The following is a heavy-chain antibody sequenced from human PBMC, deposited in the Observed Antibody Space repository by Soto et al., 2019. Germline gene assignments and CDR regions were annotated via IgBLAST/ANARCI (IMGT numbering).Heavy chain of an antibody. Sequence: QVQLQQSGPGLMKPSQTLSLTCAISGDSVSGNNAAWNWIRQSPSRGLQWLGRTYYRSKWYNDYAVSVNSRITIDPDTSKNQFSLQLNSVTPEDTAVYYCARVHNASGHAFDIWGQGTMVTVSS. CDR1: GDSVSGNNAA. CDR2: TYYRSKWYN. J-gene: IGHJ3*02. V-gene: IGHV6-1*01. D-gene: IGHD3-10*01. CDR3: ARVHNASGHAFDI.